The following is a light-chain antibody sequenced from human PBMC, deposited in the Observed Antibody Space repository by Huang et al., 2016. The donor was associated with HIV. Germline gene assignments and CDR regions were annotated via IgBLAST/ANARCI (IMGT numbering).Light chain of an antibody. CDR1: QTISNNF. CDR3: QQYVSSPPLT. Sequence: EIVLTQSPGTLLLSPGDRATLSCRASQTISNNFLAWFQQKPGQAPRLLIYGASSRATGIPDRFNGSGSGTDFTLTVSGLEPEDVAVYYCQQYVSSPPLTFGGGTKVEIK. CDR2: GAS. V-gene: IGKV3-20*01. J-gene: IGKJ4*01.